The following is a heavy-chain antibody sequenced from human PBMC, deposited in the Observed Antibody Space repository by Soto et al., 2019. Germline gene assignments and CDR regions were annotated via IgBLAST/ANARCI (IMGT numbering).Heavy chain of an antibody. CDR2: ISGSGGST. Sequence: PGGSLRLSCAASGFTFSSYAMSWVRQAPGKGLEWVSAISGSGGSTYYADSVKGRFTISRDNSKSTLYLQMNSLRAEDTAVYYCAKDSESLYYYDSSGYYPLDYWGQGTLVTVSS. J-gene: IGHJ4*02. V-gene: IGHV3-23*01. D-gene: IGHD3-22*01. CDR3: AKDSESLYYYDSSGYYPLDY. CDR1: GFTFSSYA.